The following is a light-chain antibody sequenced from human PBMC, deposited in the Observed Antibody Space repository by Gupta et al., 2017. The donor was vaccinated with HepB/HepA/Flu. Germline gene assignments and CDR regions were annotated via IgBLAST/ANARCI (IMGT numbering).Light chain of an antibody. V-gene: IGKV1-39*01. CDR2: AAS. Sequence: DIQMTQSPSSLSASVGDRVTITCRASQSISKFLNWYQQKPGKAPKLLIYAASSLQSGVSSRFSGSGSGTDFNLTISSLQPEDFATYYCQQTYTTPLTFGGGTKVEIK. CDR1: QSISKF. J-gene: IGKJ4*01. CDR3: QQTYTTPLT.